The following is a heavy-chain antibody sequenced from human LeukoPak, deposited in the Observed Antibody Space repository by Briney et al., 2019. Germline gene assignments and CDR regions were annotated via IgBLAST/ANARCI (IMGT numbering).Heavy chain of an antibody. Sequence: GGSLRLSCAPSGFSLTSYAMTWVRQAPGEGLEWVSDISANGGKTYYSDSVKGRFTISRDISKNTLLLQMNSLKVEDTAVYYCARSVRGVIADAFNVWGQGTMVAVSS. J-gene: IGHJ3*01. V-gene: IGHV3-23*01. CDR3: ARSVRGVIADAFNV. CDR2: ISANGGKT. CDR1: GFSLTSYA. D-gene: IGHD3-10*01.